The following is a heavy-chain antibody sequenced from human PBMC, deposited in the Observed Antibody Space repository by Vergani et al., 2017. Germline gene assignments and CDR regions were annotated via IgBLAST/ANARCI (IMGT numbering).Heavy chain of an antibody. CDR3: ARERGVIVATASYYYYYCGTDV. Sequence: EVQLVESGGGLVQPGGSLRLSCAASGFTVSSNYMSWVRQAPGKGLEWVSVIYSGGSTYYSDSVKGRFTISRHNSKNTLYLQMNSLRTEDTAVYYWARERGVIVATASYYYYYCGTDVWGQGTTVTVSS. V-gene: IGHV3-53*04. D-gene: IGHD5-12*01. J-gene: IGHJ6*02. CDR2: IYSGGST. CDR1: GFTVSSNY.